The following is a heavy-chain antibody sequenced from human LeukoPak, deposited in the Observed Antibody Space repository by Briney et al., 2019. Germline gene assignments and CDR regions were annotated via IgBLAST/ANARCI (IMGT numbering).Heavy chain of an antibody. V-gene: IGHV3-23*01. CDR3: AKAPVTTCSGAYCYPFDY. Sequence: GGSLRLSCAASGFTLSSYAMSWVRQGPGKGLEWVSAISVSGNTYHADSVKGRFTISRDSSKNTLNLQMNSLRAEDAAVYYCAKAPVTTCSGAYCYPFDYWGQGTLVTVSS. CDR1: GFTLSSYA. CDR2: ISVSGNT. J-gene: IGHJ4*02. D-gene: IGHD2-15*01.